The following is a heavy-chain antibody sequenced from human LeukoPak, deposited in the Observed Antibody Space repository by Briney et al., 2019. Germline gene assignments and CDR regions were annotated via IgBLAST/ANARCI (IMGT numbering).Heavy chain of an antibody. Sequence: GGSLRLSCAASGFTVSSNYMSWVRQAPGKGLEWVSVIYSGCSTYYADSVKGRFTISRDNSKNTLYLQMNSLRAEDTAVYYCARGSPEILRSYYYYYMDVWGKGTTVTVSS. J-gene: IGHJ6*03. V-gene: IGHV3-53*01. CDR1: GFTVSSNY. CDR3: ARGSPEILRSYYYYYMDV. CDR2: IYSGCST. D-gene: IGHD3-10*01.